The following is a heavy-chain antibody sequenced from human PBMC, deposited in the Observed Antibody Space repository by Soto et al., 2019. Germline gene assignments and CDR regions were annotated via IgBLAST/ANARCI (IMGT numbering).Heavy chain of an antibody. CDR2: ISYDGSDK. Sequence: QVQLVESGGGVVQPGRSLRLSCAASGFTFSSYGMHWVRQAPGKGLEWVALISYDGSDKYYADSVKGRFTISRDNSKNTLYLQINSLRVEDTAVYYCGAAQYFSDYWGQGPLVPVSS. CDR1: GFTFSSYG. D-gene: IGHD6-25*01. V-gene: IGHV3-30*03. CDR3: GAAQYFSDY. J-gene: IGHJ4*02.